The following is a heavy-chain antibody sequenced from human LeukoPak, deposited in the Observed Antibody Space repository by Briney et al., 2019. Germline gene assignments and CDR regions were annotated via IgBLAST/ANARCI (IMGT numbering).Heavy chain of an antibody. CDR2: INHSGST. CDR1: GGSFSGYY. CDR3: ARLVCGGDCYSDY. D-gene: IGHD2-21*02. J-gene: IGHJ4*02. V-gene: IGHV4-34*01. Sequence: SETLSLTRAVYGGSFSGYYWSWIRQPPGKGLEWIGEINHSGSTNYNPSLKSRVTISVDTSKNQFSLKLSSVTAADTAVYYCARLVCGGDCYSDYWGQGTLVTVSS.